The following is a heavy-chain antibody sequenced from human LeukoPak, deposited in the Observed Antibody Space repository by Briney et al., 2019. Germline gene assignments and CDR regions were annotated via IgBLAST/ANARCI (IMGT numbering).Heavy chain of an antibody. CDR3: ARSPPQYYDILTGYFKDWYFDL. J-gene: IGHJ2*01. Sequence: PSETLSLTCTVSGGSISSYYWSWIRQPAGKGLEWIGRIYTSGSTNYNPSLKSRVTMSVDTSKNQFSLKLSSVTAADTAVYYCARSPPQYYDILTGYFKDWYFDLWGRGTLVTVSS. D-gene: IGHD3-9*01. CDR1: GGSISSYY. V-gene: IGHV4-4*07. CDR2: IYTSGST.